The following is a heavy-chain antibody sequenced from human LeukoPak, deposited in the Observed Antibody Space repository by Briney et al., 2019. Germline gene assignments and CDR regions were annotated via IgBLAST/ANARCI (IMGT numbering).Heavy chain of an antibody. CDR1: GFTFSSYE. Sequence: GGSLRLSCAASGFTFSSYEMNWVRQAPGKGLEWVSYISSSGSTIYYADSVKGRFTISRDNAKNSLYLQMNSLRAEDTAAYYCARVEILTGYSPDYWGQGTLVTVSS. CDR2: ISSSGSTI. D-gene: IGHD3-9*01. CDR3: ARVEILTGYSPDY. J-gene: IGHJ4*02. V-gene: IGHV3-48*03.